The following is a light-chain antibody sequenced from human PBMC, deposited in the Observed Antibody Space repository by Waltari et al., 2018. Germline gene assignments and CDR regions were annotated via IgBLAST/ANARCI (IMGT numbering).Light chain of an antibody. V-gene: IGLV2-11*01. J-gene: IGLJ2*01. Sequence: SALTQPRSVSGSPGQSVTLSCTGTNNAVGGYNSVSLYQHHPGQAPNLMIYDVTKRPSGVPDRFSGSKSGNTASLTISGLQADDEADYYCCSYAGSYTFIIFGGGTKLTVL. CDR2: DVT. CDR3: CSYAGSYTFII. CDR1: NNAVGGYNS.